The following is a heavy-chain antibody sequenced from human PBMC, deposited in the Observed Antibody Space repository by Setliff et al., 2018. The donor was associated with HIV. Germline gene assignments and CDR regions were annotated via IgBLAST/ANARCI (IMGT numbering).Heavy chain of an antibody. CDR1: RYTFTGHY. J-gene: IGHJ6*03. Sequence: ASVKVSCKASRYTFTGHYMHWVRQDPGQGLEWVGWINPSSGGTNYAQKFQGRVTMTRDTSISRAYMELSRLTSDDTAVYYCARDGRYCSGGSCFTNRASYYYYYMDVWGKGTTVTVSS. D-gene: IGHD2-15*01. CDR3: ARDGRYCSGGSCFTNRASYYYYYMDV. CDR2: INPSSGGT. V-gene: IGHV1-2*02.